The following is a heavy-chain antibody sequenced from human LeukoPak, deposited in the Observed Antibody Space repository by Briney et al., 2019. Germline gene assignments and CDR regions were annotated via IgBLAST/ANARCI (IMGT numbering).Heavy chain of an antibody. Sequence: GGSRRLSCAASGFTFSSYAMSWVRQAPGKGLEWVSAISGSGGSTYYADSVKGRFTISRDNSKNTLYLQMNCLRAEDTAVYYCANARDYDIFDYWGQGTLVTVSS. CDR1: GFTFSSYA. D-gene: IGHD3-9*01. CDR2: ISGSGGST. CDR3: ANARDYDIFDY. V-gene: IGHV3-23*01. J-gene: IGHJ4*02.